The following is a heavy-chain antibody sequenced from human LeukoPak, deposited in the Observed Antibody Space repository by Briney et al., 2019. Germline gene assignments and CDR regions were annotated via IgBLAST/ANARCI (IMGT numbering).Heavy chain of an antibody. D-gene: IGHD3-16*02. V-gene: IGHV4-38-2*01. Sequence: PSETLSLTCSVSGYSISSGYYWGWIRQPPGKGLEWIGSIYHSGSTYYNPSLKSRVTISVDTSKNQFSLKLSSVTAADTAVYCCASRVYDYVWGSYRDDYWGQGTLVTVSS. CDR2: IYHSGST. CDR1: GYSISSGYY. J-gene: IGHJ4*02. CDR3: ASRVYDYVWGSYRDDY.